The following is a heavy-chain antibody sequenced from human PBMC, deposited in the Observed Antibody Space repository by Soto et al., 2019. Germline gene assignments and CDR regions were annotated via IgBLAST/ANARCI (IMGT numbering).Heavy chain of an antibody. D-gene: IGHD3-10*01. Sequence: QVQLQESGPGLVKPSETLSLTCTVSGGSVSSGSYYWSWIRQPPGKGLEWIGYIYYSGSTNYNPSLKSRVTISVDTSKNQFSLKLSSVTAADTAVYYCARDGGFGPLGGYWGQGTLVTVSS. CDR3: ARDGGFGPLGGY. CDR2: IYYSGST. CDR1: GGSVSSGSYY. V-gene: IGHV4-61*01. J-gene: IGHJ4*02.